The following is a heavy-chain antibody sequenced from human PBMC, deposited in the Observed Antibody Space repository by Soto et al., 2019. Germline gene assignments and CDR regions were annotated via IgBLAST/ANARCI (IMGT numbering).Heavy chain of an antibody. CDR2: IYYSGST. Sequence: QLQLQESGPGLVKPSETLSLTCTVSGGSISSSSYYWGWIRQPPGKGLEWIGSIYYSGSTYYNPSLKSRVTISVDTSKNQFSLKLSSVTAADTAVYYCARTRDSSGYFYWYFDLWGRGTLVTVSS. V-gene: IGHV4-39*01. CDR1: GGSISSSSYY. D-gene: IGHD3-22*01. J-gene: IGHJ2*01. CDR3: ARTRDSSGYFYWYFDL.